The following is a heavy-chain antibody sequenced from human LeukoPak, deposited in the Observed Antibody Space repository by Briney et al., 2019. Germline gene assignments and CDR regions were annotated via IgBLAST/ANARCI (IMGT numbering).Heavy chain of an antibody. V-gene: IGHV3-23*01. D-gene: IGHD2-2*01. CDR2: ISGSGGST. CDR3: AKDRTSCYAGCYYYGMDV. CDR1: LFTFTSYA. J-gene: IGHJ6*04. Sequence: GGSLRLSCAASLFTFTSYAMSWVRQAPGRGVEWVSAISGSGGSTYYAHSLKGRFTLSRDNTKNTLYLQMNSLRAEDTAVYYCAKDRTSCYAGCYYYGMDVWGKGTTVTVSS.